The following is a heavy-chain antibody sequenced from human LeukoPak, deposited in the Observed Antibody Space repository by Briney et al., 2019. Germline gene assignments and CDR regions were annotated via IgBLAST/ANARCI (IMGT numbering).Heavy chain of an antibody. CDR2: IIPIFGTA. Sequence: SVKVSCKASGGTFSSYAISWVRQAPGQGLEWMGGIIPIFGTANYAQKFQGRVTITADESTSTAYMELSSLRCEDTAVYYCARDRYCSGGSCYSGGWYFDLWGRGTLVTVSS. CDR1: GGTFSSYA. J-gene: IGHJ2*01. CDR3: ARDRYCSGGSCYSGGWYFDL. V-gene: IGHV1-69*13. D-gene: IGHD2-15*01.